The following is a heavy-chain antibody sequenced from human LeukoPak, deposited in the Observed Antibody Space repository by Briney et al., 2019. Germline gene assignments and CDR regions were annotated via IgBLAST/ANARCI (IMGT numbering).Heavy chain of an antibody. V-gene: IGHV3-23*01. CDR3: AKTPTRSLYSGSYTFDY. CDR2: ISGSGGST. CDR1: GFTIRSYA. Sequence: GGSLRLSCAVSGFTIRSYAMNWVRQAPGKGLEWVSAISGSGGSTYYADSVKGRFTISRDNSKNTLYLQMNSLRAEDTAVYYCAKTPTRSLYSGSYTFDYWGQGTLVTVSS. D-gene: IGHD1-26*01. J-gene: IGHJ4*02.